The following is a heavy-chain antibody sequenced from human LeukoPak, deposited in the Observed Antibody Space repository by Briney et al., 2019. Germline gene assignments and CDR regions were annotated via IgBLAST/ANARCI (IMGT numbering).Heavy chain of an antibody. CDR3: AKDRRTIAATGTFF. V-gene: IGHV3-23*01. CDR1: GFTFSTYV. D-gene: IGHD6-13*01. J-gene: IGHJ4*02. Sequence: GGSLRPSCTASGFTFSTYVMSWVRQAPGKGLEWVSSITGSGDITYYADSVKGRFTISRDNSENMLFLQMSSLRAEDTAIYFCAKDRRTIAATGTFFWGQGTLVTVSS. CDR2: ITGSGDIT.